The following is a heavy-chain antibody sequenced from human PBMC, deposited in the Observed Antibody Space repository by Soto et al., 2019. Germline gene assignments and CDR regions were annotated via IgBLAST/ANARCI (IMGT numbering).Heavy chain of an antibody. CDR3: ARVRHCSGGRCADYYGMDV. CDR1: GGTFSSYA. J-gene: IGHJ6*02. D-gene: IGHD2-15*01. CDR2: IIPILDTA. V-gene: IGHV1-69*05. Sequence: QVQLVQSGAEVKKPGSSVKVSCKAPGGTFSSYAITWVRQAPGQGLEWMGGIIPILDTADYAQKFQDRVTITTDESTRTAYMELSSLRSDDTAVYYCARVRHCSGGRCADYYGMDVWGQGTTVTVSS.